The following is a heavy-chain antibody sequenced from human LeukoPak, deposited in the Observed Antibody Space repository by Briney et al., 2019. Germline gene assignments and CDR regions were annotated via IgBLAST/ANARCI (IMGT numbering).Heavy chain of an antibody. Sequence: SETLSLTCTVSGGSISSGDDYWSWIRQPPGKGLEWIGYIYYSGSTYYNPSLKNRVTISVDTSKNQFSLKLSSVTAADTAVYYCARDLDGKGNWGQGTLVTVSS. V-gene: IGHV4-30-4*08. J-gene: IGHJ4*02. D-gene: IGHD3-9*01. CDR1: GGSISSGDDY. CDR2: IYYSGST. CDR3: ARDLDGKGN.